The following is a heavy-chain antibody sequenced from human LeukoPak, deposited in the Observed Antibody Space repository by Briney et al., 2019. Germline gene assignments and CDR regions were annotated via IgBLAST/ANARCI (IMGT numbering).Heavy chain of an antibody. D-gene: IGHD2-8*01. CDR2: IIPIFGTA. Sequence: GSSVKVSCKASGGTFSSYAISWVRQAPGQGLEWMGGIIPIFGTANYAQKFQGRVTITADESTSTAYMELSSLRSEDTAVYYCARSGGKRYCTNGVCYTQFDYWGQGTLVTVSS. CDR1: GGTFSSYA. V-gene: IGHV1-69*01. J-gene: IGHJ4*02. CDR3: ARSGGKRYCTNGVCYTQFDY.